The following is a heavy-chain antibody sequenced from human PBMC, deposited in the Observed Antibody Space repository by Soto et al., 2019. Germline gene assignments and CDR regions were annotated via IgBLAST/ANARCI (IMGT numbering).Heavy chain of an antibody. V-gene: IGHV3-48*03. D-gene: IGHD2-15*01. CDR1: GFTFSSYE. Sequence: GGSLRLSCAASGFTFSSYEMNWVRQAPGKGLEWVSYISSSGSTIYYADSVKGRFTISRDNAKNSLYLQMNSLRAEDTAVYYCARGGYCSGGSCYHSEDAFDIWGQGTMVTVSS. J-gene: IGHJ3*02. CDR3: ARGGYCSGGSCYHSEDAFDI. CDR2: ISSSGSTI.